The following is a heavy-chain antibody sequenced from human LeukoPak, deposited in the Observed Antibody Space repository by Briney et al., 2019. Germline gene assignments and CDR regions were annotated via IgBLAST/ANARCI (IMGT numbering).Heavy chain of an antibody. D-gene: IGHD5-18*01. CDR2: ISSSSYI. J-gene: IGHJ4*02. CDR1: GFTLSTYI. Sequence: GGSLRLSCAASGFTLSTYIMNWVRQAPGKGLEWVSSISSSSYIYYAGSVKGRFTISRDNAKNALYLQMNSLRAEDTAVYYCARVGGYSYDLDYWGQGTLVTVSS. V-gene: IGHV3-21*01. CDR3: ARVGGYSYDLDY.